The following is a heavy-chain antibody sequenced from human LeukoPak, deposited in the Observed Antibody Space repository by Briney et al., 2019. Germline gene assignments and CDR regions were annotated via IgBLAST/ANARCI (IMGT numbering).Heavy chain of an antibody. CDR1: GFTFSSYW. J-gene: IGHJ3*02. CDR3: AVKWTYDGFDI. V-gene: IGHV3-74*01. Sequence: GGSLRLSCAASGFTFSSYWMHWVRQAPGKGLVWVSRINSDGSTTTYADSMKGRFTISRDNAKNTLYLQMNSLRAEDTAVYYCAVKWTYDGFDIWGQGTMDTVSS. CDR2: INSDGSTT. D-gene: IGHD1-26*01.